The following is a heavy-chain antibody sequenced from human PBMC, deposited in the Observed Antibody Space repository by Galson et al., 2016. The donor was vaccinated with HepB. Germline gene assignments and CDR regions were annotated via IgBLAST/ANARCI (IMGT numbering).Heavy chain of an antibody. CDR2: IKKDGSEK. D-gene: IGHD6-19*01. V-gene: IGHV3-7*03. Sequence: SLRLSCAASGFTFSSYWMNWVRQAPGKGLEWVANIKKDGSEKNYVDSLKGRFTISRDNAKNSLYLHMNNLRVEDTAVYYCAKSSGWVSDYWGQGSLVTVSS. CDR1: GFTFSSYW. CDR3: AKSSGWVSDY. J-gene: IGHJ4*02.